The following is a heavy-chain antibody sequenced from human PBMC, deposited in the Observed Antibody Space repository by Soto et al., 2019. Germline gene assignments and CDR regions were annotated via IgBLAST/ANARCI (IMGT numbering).Heavy chain of an antibody. CDR2: INHSGST. CDR1: GGSFSGYY. D-gene: IGHD6-13*01. V-gene: IGHV4-34*01. CDR3: ARGDGIAAAGYFDH. Sequence: QVQLQQWGAGLLKPSETLSLTCAVYGGSFSGYYWSWSRQPPGKGLEWIGEINHSGSTNYNPYLKSRVTISVDTSKNQFALKLSSVTAADTAVYYCARGDGIAAAGYFDHWGPGTLVTVSS. J-gene: IGHJ4*02.